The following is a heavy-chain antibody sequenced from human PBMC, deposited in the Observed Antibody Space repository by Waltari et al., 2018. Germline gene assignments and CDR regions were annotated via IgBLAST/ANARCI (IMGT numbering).Heavy chain of an antibody. J-gene: IGHJ4*02. CDR2: INPDGSQN. Sequence: EVQLVESGGGLVQPGGSLRLSCAASGFTFNTYWMKWIRQAPGKVLEWVANINPDGSQNFYVDSVKGRFTFSRDNAQNSLYLQMNILSAEDSVVYYCTTLACGESVDYWFQGSLVSVSS. V-gene: IGHV3-7*01. CDR1: GFTFNTYW. CDR3: TTLACGESVDY. D-gene: IGHD2-21*01.